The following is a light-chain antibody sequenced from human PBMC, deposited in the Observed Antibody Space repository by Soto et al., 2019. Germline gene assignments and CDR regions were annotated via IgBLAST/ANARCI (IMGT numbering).Light chain of an antibody. CDR1: QDISTH. CDR3: QLYDNLHSIT. CDR2: VEA. J-gene: IGKJ5*01. Sequence: DIQMTQSPSSLSASVADRFTITCHSSQDISTHLNWYQQKRGKHPQLLIYVEANVNTGVPSRFRASGSGTDFTFIISSMQPEDIATNYCQLYDNLHSITFGQGTRLEIK. V-gene: IGKV1-33*01.